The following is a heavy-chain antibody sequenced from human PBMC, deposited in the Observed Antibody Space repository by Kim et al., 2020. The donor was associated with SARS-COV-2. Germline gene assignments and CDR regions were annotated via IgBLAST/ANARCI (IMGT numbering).Heavy chain of an antibody. CDR1: GYTFTSYY. CDR3: ARDSRHRVGYYYYYGMDV. CDR2: INPSGGST. J-gene: IGHJ6*02. Sequence: ASVKVSCKASGYTFTSYYMHWVRQAPGQGLEWMGIINPSGGSTSYAQKFQGRVTMTRDTSTSTVYMELSSLRSEDTAVYYCARDSRHRVGYYYYYGMDVWGQGTTVTVSS. V-gene: IGHV1-46*01.